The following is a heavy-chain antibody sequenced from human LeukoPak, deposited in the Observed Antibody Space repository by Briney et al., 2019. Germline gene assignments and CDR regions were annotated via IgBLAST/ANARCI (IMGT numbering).Heavy chain of an antibody. D-gene: IGHD3-10*01. CDR1: GFTFDDYA. CDR2: ISWNSGSI. Sequence: GRSLRLSCAASGFTFDDYAMHWVRHAPGKGLEWVSGISWNSGSIGYADSVKGRFTISRDNAKNSLYLQMNSLRAEDTALYYCAKDYGSGSHTTYNWFDPWGQGTLVTVSS. V-gene: IGHV3-9*01. CDR3: AKDYGSGSHTTYNWFDP. J-gene: IGHJ5*02.